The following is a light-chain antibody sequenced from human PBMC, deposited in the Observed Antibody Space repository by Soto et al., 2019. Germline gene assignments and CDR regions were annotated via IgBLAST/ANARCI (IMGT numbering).Light chain of an antibody. CDR2: YDD. J-gene: IGLJ2*01. V-gene: IGLV1-36*01. Sequence: QSVLTQSPTVSEAPRQRVTISCSGSNSNIGNNAVNWYQQLPGKPPKLLIYYDDVLSSGVSDRFSGSKSGTSASLAISGLQSEDEADYYCATWDDSLNGVVFGGGTKLTVL. CDR3: ATWDDSLNGVV. CDR1: NSNIGNNA.